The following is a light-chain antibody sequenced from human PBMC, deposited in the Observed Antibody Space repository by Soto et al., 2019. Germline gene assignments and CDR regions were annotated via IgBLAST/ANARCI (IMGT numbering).Light chain of an antibody. J-gene: IGKJ2*01. CDR2: AAA. CDR3: QNYNSAPLT. V-gene: IGKV1-27*01. Sequence: DIQMTQSPSSLSASVGDRVTITCRASQGISNYLAWYQQKPGKVPKLLIYAAATFQSGVPSRFSGSGSGSDFTLTICTLQPEDVATYYCQNYNSAPLTFGQGTKLEIK. CDR1: QGISNY.